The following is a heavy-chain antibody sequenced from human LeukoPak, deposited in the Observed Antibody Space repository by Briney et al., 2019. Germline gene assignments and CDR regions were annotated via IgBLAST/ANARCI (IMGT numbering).Heavy chain of an antibody. J-gene: IGHJ6*03. CDR2: INPSGGST. D-gene: IGHD6-13*01. Sequence: ASGKVSCKASGYTFTSYYMHWVRQAPGQGLEWMGIINPSGGSTSYAQKFQGRVTMTRDMSTSTVYMELSSLRSGDTAVYYCARSSSSWYGLYYYYYMDVWGKGTTVTVSS. CDR3: ARSSSSWYGLYYYYYMDV. CDR1: GYTFTSYY. V-gene: IGHV1-46*01.